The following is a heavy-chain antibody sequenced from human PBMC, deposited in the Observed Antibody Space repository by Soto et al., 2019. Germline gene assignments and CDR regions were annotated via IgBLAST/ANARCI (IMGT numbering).Heavy chain of an antibody. CDR2: ISGSGGST. Sequence: GGSLRLSCAASGFAFNNYDMTWVRQAPGKGLEWLSVISGSGGSTYYADSVKGRFTISRDNSEKTIFLQMNSLRAEDTAIYYCAVPSGSFYLPLNYWGQGTLVTVSS. CDR3: AVPSGSFYLPLNY. J-gene: IGHJ4*02. D-gene: IGHD3-10*01. V-gene: IGHV3-23*01. CDR1: GFAFNNYD.